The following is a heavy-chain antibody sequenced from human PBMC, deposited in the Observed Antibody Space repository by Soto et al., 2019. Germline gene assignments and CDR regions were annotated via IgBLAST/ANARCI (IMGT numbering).Heavy chain of an antibody. Sequence: TLSLTGTVSGGSISSGGYYWSSICQHPGKSVQGTVYIYYSGSTYYNPSLKSRVTIPVDTPKNQISLNLISPTSADTPVYYCARAGTYGGTRRRGALDIWGPGTMVTVS. J-gene: IGHJ3*02. CDR1: GGSISSGGYY. CDR3: ARAGTYGGTRRRGALDI. CDR2: IYYSGST. V-gene: IGHV4-31*03. D-gene: IGHD4-17*01.